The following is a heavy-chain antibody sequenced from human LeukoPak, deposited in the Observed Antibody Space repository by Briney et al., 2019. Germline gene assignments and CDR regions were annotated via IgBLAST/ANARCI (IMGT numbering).Heavy chain of an antibody. V-gene: IGHV3-30*03. CDR1: GFTFSSYG. Sequence: GGSLRLSCAASGFTFSSYGMHWVRQAPGKGLEWVAVISYDGSNKYYADSVKGRFTISRDNSKNTLYLQMNSLRAEDTAVYYCARGRGFGYWGQGTLVTVSS. D-gene: IGHD3-10*01. J-gene: IGHJ4*02. CDR3: ARGRGFGY. CDR2: ISYDGSNK.